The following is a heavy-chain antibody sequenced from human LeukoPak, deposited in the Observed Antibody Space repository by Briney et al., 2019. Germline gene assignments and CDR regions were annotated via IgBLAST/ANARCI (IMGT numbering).Heavy chain of an antibody. CDR2: IYSGGST. CDR1: GFTFSSYS. CDR3: AAASSGSPFDWFDP. D-gene: IGHD6-19*01. V-gene: IGHV3-53*01. Sequence: GGSLRLSCAASGFTFSSYSMNWVRQAPGKGLEWVSVIYSGGSTYYADSVKGRFTISRDNSKNTLYLQMNSLRAEDTAVYYCAAASSGSPFDWFDPWGQGTLVTVSS. J-gene: IGHJ5*02.